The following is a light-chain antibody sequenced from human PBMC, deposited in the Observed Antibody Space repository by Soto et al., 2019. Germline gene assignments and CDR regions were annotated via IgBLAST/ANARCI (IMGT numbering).Light chain of an antibody. CDR3: CSYAGSSGRV. CDR2: DVS. J-gene: IGLJ1*01. V-gene: IGLV2-11*01. Sequence: QSALTQPRSVSGSPGQSVTISCTGTSSDVGGYNYVSWYQQHPGKAPKLMIYDVSKRPSGVPDRFSGSKSGNTASLTISGLQAEDEADYYCCSYAGSSGRVFGTGTKLTVL. CDR1: SSDVGGYNY.